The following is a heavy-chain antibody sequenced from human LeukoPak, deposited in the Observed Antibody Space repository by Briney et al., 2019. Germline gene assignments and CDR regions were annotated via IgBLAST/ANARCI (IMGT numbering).Heavy chain of an antibody. V-gene: IGHV3-48*01. D-gene: IGHD3-16*01. Sequence: GGSLRLSCVASGFSFSDYSMNWVRQSPGKGLEWISYITSRSAFTYFADSVKGRFTVSRDDGKNSLYLYLTSLRVDDTAVYYCARDLTSAYWSPGGYYYMDVWGKGTAVTVSS. CDR3: ARDLTSAYWSPGGYYYMDV. J-gene: IGHJ6*03. CDR2: ITSRSAFT. CDR1: GFSFSDYS.